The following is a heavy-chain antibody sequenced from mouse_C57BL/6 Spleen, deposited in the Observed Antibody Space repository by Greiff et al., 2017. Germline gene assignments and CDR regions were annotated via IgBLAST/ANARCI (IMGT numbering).Heavy chain of an antibody. CDR1: GFSLTSYG. V-gene: IGHV2-2*01. Sequence: VQVVESGPGLVQPSQSLSITCTVSGFSLTSYGVHWVRQSPGKGLEWLGVIWSGGSTDYNAAFISRLSISKDNSKSQVFFKMNSLQADDTAIYYCASYYGSSYFDYWGQGTTLTVSS. D-gene: IGHD1-1*01. CDR2: IWSGGST. J-gene: IGHJ2*01. CDR3: ASYYGSSYFDY.